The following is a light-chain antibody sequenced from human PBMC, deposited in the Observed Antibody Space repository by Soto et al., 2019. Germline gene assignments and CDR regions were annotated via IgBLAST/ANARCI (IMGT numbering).Light chain of an antibody. Sequence: EIVLTQSPATLSLSPGERATLSCRASQSVTSYLAWYQQKPGQAPRLLIYDASNRATGIPARFSGSGSGTDFTLTISSLEPEDFAVYYCQQSSSWPLTFGGGTKADIK. CDR2: DAS. J-gene: IGKJ4*01. V-gene: IGKV3-11*01. CDR1: QSVTSY. CDR3: QQSSSWPLT.